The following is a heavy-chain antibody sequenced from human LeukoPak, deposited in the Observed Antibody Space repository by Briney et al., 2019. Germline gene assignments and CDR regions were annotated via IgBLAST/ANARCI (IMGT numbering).Heavy chain of an antibody. CDR2: INQDETAK. CDR3: ARLGILGSGPNWFDP. D-gene: IGHD1-26*01. V-gene: IGHV3-7*01. CDR1: GFTFSSYA. Sequence: SGGSLRLSCAASGFTFSSYAMSWVRQAPGRGLEWVANINQDETAKYCLNSVEGRFTVSRDNGKNTLYLQMNSLRDEDTAVYYCARLGILGSGPNWFDPWGQGTLVTVSS. J-gene: IGHJ5*02.